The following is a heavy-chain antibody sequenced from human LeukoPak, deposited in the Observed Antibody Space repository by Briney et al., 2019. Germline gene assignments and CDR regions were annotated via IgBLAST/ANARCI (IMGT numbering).Heavy chain of an antibody. CDR3: ARNPVTTKYFDY. J-gene: IGHJ4*02. CDR1: GYGFSDYY. D-gene: IGHD4-17*01. V-gene: IGHV1-46*01. CDR2: INPSGGST. Sequence: ASVKVSCKASGYGFSDYYMHWVRQAPGQGLEWMGIINPSGGSTRYAQKFQGRVTMTRDTSTSTVYMELSSLRSEDTAVYYCARNPVTTKYFDYWGQGTLVTVSS.